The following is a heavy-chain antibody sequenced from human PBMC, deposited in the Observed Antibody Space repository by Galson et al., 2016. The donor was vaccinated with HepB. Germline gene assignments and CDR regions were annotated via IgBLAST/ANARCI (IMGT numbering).Heavy chain of an antibody. Sequence: ETLSLTCAVSGGSISSHSWWTWVRQPPGKGLEWIGEIYHSGSTHYNPSLKSRITISVDKSKNQFSLKLTSVTAADTALYYCARQYRGGPSDYWGQGTLVIASS. CDR3: ARQYRGGPSDY. V-gene: IGHV4-4*02. CDR2: IYHSGST. J-gene: IGHJ4*02. CDR1: GGSISSHSW. D-gene: IGHD5-12*01.